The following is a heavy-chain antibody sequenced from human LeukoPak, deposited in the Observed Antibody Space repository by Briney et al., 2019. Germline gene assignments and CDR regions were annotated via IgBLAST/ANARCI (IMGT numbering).Heavy chain of an antibody. V-gene: IGHV4-39*01. CDR3: ASLGKLGYYFAY. CDR1: NGSISSSSYY. D-gene: IGHD3-16*01. J-gene: IGHJ4*02. CDR2: IYYSGRT. Sequence: PSETLSLTCTVSNGSISSSSYYWGWVRQPPGRGLEWIGTIYYSGRTYYHPSLETRPNISVDTSKNQFSLNLSSVTAADTAVYYCASLGKLGYYFAYWGQGTLVTVSS.